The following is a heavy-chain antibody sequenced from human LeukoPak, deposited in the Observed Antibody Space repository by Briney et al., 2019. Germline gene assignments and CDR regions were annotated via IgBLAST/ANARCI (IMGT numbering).Heavy chain of an antibody. J-gene: IGHJ4*02. Sequence: GGSLRLSCAASGFNFRTYWMSWVRQAPGKGLEWVANIHPDGNEKYHVDSVKGRFTIFRNNAKNFLYLQMNSLRAEDTALYYCSRGDDFSGDNWGQGTLVTVSS. CDR1: GFNFRTYW. CDR2: IHPDGNEK. V-gene: IGHV3-7*04. CDR3: SRGDDFSGDN. D-gene: IGHD3-10*01.